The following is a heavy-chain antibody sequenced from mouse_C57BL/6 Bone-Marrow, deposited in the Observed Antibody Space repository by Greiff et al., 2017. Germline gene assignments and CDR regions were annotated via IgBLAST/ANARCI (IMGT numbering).Heavy chain of an antibody. D-gene: IGHD1-1*01. J-gene: IGHJ2*01. V-gene: IGHV5-9-1*02. CDR1: GFTFSSYA. Sequence: EVKLVESGEGLVKPGGSLKLSCAASGFTFSSYAMSWVRQTPEKRLEWVAYISSGGDYIYYADTVKGRFTISRDNARNTLYLQMSSLKSEDTAMDYCTSGYYYGSSIDYWGQGTTLTVSS. CDR2: ISSGGDYI. CDR3: TSGYYYGSSIDY.